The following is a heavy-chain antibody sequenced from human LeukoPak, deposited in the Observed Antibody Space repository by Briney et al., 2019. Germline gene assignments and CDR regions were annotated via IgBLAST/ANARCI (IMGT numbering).Heavy chain of an antibody. CDR2: INLSGGST. Sequence: ASVTLSCTASGYTFTIYYMHWVRQAPAQGLGWVGIINLSGGSTSYAQKFQGRVPITRDTSTSTVYMELSSLSSEDTAVDYCARGTRDAFDIWGQGTMVTVSS. CDR1: GYTFTIYY. J-gene: IGHJ3*02. D-gene: IGHD1-7*01. V-gene: IGHV1-46*01. CDR3: ARGTRDAFDI.